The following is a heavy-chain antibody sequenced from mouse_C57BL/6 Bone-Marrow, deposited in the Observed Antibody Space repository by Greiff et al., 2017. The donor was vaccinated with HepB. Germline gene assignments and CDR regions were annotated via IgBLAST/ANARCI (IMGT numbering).Heavy chain of an antibody. Sequence: EVKVEESGGGLVQPGGSMKLSCAASGFTFSDAWMDWVRQSPEKGLEWVAEIRNKANNHATYYAESVKGRFTISRDDSKSSVYLQMNSLRAEDTGIYYCTKGPPYYGSSYWYFDVWGTGTTVTVSS. CDR2: IRNKANNHAT. CDR1: GFTFSDAW. CDR3: TKGPPYYGSSYWYFDV. J-gene: IGHJ1*03. D-gene: IGHD1-1*01. V-gene: IGHV6-6*01.